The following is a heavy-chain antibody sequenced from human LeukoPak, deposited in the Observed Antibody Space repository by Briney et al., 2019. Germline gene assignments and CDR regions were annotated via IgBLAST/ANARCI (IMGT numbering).Heavy chain of an antibody. D-gene: IGHD2-15*01. Sequence: GGSLRLSCAASGFTFSSYWMSWVPQAPGKELEWVANIKQDGSEKYYVDSVKGRFTISRDNAKNSLYLQMNSLRAEDTAVYYCARDSDGGSHIVDYWGQGTLVTVSS. J-gene: IGHJ4*02. CDR1: GFTFSSYW. CDR2: IKQDGSEK. CDR3: ARDSDGGSHIVDY. V-gene: IGHV3-7*03.